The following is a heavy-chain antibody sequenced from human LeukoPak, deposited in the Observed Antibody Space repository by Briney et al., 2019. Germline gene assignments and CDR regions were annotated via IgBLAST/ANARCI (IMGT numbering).Heavy chain of an antibody. CDR2: IYYSGRT. D-gene: IGHD6-6*01. CDR1: GGSISSYY. CDR3: ARVKRIAMGYYYMDV. J-gene: IGHJ6*03. V-gene: IGHV4-59*01. Sequence: SETLSLTCTVSGGSISSYYWSWIRQPPGKGMEWIGYIYYSGRTNYNPSLKSRVTISVDTSKNQFSLKLSSVTAADTAVYYCARVKRIAMGYYYMDVWGKGTTVTVSS.